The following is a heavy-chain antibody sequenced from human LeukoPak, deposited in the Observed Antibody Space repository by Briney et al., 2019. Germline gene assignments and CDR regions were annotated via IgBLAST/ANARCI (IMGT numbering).Heavy chain of an antibody. D-gene: IGHD6-19*01. V-gene: IGHV4-4*02. CDR2: IYRGGRT. CDR3: SRVVAVAGLGY. J-gene: IGHJ4*02. CDR1: GGSISSSNW. Sequence: SETLSLTCAVSGGSISSSNWWCWVRQPPGKGLEWIGVIYRGGRTNFRPSLKSRLTISIDKSKNTFSLKMSSVNAADTAVYYCSRVVAVAGLGYWGQGTLVTVSS.